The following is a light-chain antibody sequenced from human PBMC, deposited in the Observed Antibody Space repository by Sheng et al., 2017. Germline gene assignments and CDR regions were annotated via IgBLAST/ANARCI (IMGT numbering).Light chain of an antibody. V-gene: IGLV1-36*01. Sequence: QSVLTQPPSVSEAPRERVTISCSGSNSNIGNNAVSWYQHFPGKAPKLLIYYDAVLPSGVSDRFSGSRSGTSASLAISGLQSEDEADYYCASWDDTPKGYVFGTGTKVTVL. CDR2: YDA. CDR3: ASWDDTPKGYV. CDR1: NSNIGNNA. J-gene: IGLJ1*01.